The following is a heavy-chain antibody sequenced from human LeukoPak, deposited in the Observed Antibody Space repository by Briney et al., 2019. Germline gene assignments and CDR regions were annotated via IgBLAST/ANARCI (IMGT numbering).Heavy chain of an antibody. D-gene: IGHD3-3*01. Sequence: SETLSLTCTVSGGSISSYYWSWIRQPPGKGLEWIGYIYYSGSTNYNPSLKSRVTISVDTSKNQFSLKLSSVTAADTAVYYCARDKSDYDFWSGYTYYYMDVWGKGTTVTVSS. CDR3: ARDKSDYDFWSGYTYYYMDV. CDR1: GGSISSYY. CDR2: IYYSGST. J-gene: IGHJ6*03. V-gene: IGHV4-59*08.